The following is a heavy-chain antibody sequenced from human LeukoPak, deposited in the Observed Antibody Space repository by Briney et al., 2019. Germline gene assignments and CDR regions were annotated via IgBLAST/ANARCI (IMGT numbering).Heavy chain of an antibody. CDR1: AYSSTSYW. CDR2: IYPGDSDT. Sequence: GESLKISCKGSAYSSTSYWIAWVRQTPGQGLEWMGIIYPGDSDTRYSPSFQGQVTISADKSISTAYLQWSSLKASDTAMYYCARQDGDGLYFFDYWGQGTLVTVSS. CDR3: ARQDGDGLYFFDY. D-gene: IGHD5-24*01. V-gene: IGHV5-51*01. J-gene: IGHJ4*02.